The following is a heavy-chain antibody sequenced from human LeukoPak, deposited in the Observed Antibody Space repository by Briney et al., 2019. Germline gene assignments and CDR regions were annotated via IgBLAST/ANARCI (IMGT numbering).Heavy chain of an antibody. V-gene: IGHV4-34*01. D-gene: IGHD3-10*01. CDR2: INHSGST. CDR1: GGSFSGYD. J-gene: IGHJ4*02. Sequence: SETLSLTCAVYGGSFSGYDWSWIRQPPGKGLEWIGEINHSGSTNYNPSLKSRVTISVDTSKNQFSLKLSSVTAADTAVYYCARVGSGSIGEDYWGQGTLVTVSS. CDR3: ARVGSGSIGEDY.